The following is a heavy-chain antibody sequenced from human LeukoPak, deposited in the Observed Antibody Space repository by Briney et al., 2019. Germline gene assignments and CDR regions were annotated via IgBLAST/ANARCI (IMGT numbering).Heavy chain of an antibody. D-gene: IGHD4-23*01. CDR2: ISAYNGNT. J-gene: IGHJ1*01. CDR1: GYRFTSYG. Sequence: ASXKVSCKTSGYRFTSYGISLVRQAPGRGLEWMGWISAYNGNTNYAQKLQGRVTITTDTSTSTAYMELRSLRSDDPAVYYCARDGLSVYGVNSEEVGYWGQGTLVTVSS. CDR3: ARDGLSVYGVNSEEVGY. V-gene: IGHV1-18*01.